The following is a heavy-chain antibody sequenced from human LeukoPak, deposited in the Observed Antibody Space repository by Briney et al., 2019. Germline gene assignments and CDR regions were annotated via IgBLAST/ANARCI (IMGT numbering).Heavy chain of an antibody. CDR2: IYYSGST. J-gene: IGHJ6*03. CDR1: GGSISSYY. CDR3: ARVFGHDFWSGYYKSDYYYYMDV. Sequence: PSETLSLTCTVSGGSISSYYWSWIRQPPGKGLEWIGYIYYSGSTNYNPSLKSRVTISVGTSKNQFSLKLSSVTAADTAVYYCARVFGHDFWSGYYKSDYYYYMDVWGKGTTVTVSS. D-gene: IGHD3-3*01. V-gene: IGHV4-59*01.